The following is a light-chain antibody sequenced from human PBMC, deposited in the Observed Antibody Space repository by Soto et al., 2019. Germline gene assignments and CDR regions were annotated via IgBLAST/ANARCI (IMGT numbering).Light chain of an antibody. CDR1: QGIGTY. Sequence: IQLTQSPSSLSASVGDRVTVTCRASQGIGTYLVWYQQKSGKAPTVLIYASSTLQTGVPHRFSGSGFGTDFTLTISKVEPEDFAVYYCQQYGTPRSVTFGQGTRLEIK. V-gene: IGKV1-9*01. CDR3: QQYGTPRSVT. J-gene: IGKJ5*01. CDR2: ASS.